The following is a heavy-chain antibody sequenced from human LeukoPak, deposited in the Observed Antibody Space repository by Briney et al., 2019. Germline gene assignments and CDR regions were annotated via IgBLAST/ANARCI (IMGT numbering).Heavy chain of an antibody. Sequence: SETQSLTCTVSGGSISGCDYYWSWIRQPPGKGLEWIGYIYYSGSTYSNPSLKSRVTISVDTSNNQFSLKLSSVTAADTAVYYCARELPYYDYVWGSYRIIDYWGQGTLVTVSS. J-gene: IGHJ4*02. CDR2: IYYSGST. CDR3: ARELPYYDYVWGSYRIIDY. D-gene: IGHD3-16*02. CDR1: GGSISGCDYY. V-gene: IGHV4-30-4*08.